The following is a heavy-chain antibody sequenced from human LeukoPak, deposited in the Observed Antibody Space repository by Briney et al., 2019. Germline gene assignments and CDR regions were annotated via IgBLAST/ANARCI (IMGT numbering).Heavy chain of an antibody. J-gene: IGHJ4*02. CDR3: ARDQVGVGASYFDY. Sequence: SETLSLTCTGSGGSISSYYWSWIRQPPGKGLEWIGYIYYSGSANYNPSLKSRVTISVDTSKNQFSLKLSSVTAADTAVYYCARDQVGVGASYFDYWGQGTLVTVSS. CDR1: GGSISSYY. V-gene: IGHV4-59*01. CDR2: IYYSGSA. D-gene: IGHD1-26*01.